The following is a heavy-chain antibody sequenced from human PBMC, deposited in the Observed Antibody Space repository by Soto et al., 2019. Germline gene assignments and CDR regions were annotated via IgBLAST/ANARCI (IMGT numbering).Heavy chain of an antibody. V-gene: IGHV3-23*01. CDR1: GFTFSNYA. CDR2: ISGSGGTT. D-gene: IGHD5-18*01. Sequence: EVQLLESGGGLVQPGGSLRLSCAVSGFTFSNYAMTWVRQAPGKGLEWVSGISGSGGTTYYADSVMGRFTISRDNSKNTLYLQMNSLRAEDTAVYYCAKDLEETAMVIGNWGQGTLVTVSS. J-gene: IGHJ4*02. CDR3: AKDLEETAMVIGN.